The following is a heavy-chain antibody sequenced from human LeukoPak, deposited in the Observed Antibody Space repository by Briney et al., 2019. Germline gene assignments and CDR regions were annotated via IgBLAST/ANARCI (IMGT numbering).Heavy chain of an antibody. CDR2: INQDGSAQ. CDR3: ARSAR. J-gene: IGHJ4*02. CDR1: GFISGTSW. V-gene: IGHV3-7*01. Sequence: PGGSLRLSCAAPGFISGTSWMSWVRQAPGKGLEWVANINQDGSAQYYVDSVKGRFTISRDNAKSSLYLQMNSLRAEDAAVYDSARSARWGQGTLVTVSS.